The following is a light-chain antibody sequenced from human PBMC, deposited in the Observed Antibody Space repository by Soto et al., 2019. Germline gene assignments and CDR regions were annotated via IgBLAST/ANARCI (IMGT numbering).Light chain of an antibody. CDR2: DNT. CDR1: TSNIGNCY. CDR3: GSWDSSLSAVV. Sequence: QSVLTQPPSVSAAPGQKVTISCSGSTSNIGNCYVSWYQLLPGTAPKLLIYDNTKRPSGIPDRFSASKSGTSATLDIGRLQTGDEAEYYCGSWDSSLSAVVFGGGTKLTVL. V-gene: IGLV1-51*01. J-gene: IGLJ2*01.